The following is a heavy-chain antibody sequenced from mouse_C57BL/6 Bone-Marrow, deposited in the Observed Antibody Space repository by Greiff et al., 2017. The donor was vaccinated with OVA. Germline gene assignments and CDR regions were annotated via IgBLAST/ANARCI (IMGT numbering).Heavy chain of an antibody. CDR3: TRDRGFLAY. CDR1: GFTFSSYA. J-gene: IGHJ3*01. CDR2: ISSGGDYI. Sequence: EVKLMESGEGLVKPGGSLKLSCAASGFTFSSYAMSWVRQTPEKRLEWVAYISSGGDYIYYADTVKGRFTISRDNARNTLYLQMSSLKSEDTAMYYCTRDRGFLAYWGQGTLVTVSA. V-gene: IGHV5-9-1*02.